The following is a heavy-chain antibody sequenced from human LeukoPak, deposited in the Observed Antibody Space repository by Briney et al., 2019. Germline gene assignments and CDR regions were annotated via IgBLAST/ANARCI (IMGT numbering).Heavy chain of an antibody. D-gene: IGHD2-8*01. J-gene: IGHJ4*02. V-gene: IGHV3-21*01. CDR1: GFTFSSYS. Sequence: GGSLRLSCAASGFTFSSYSMNWVRQAPGKGLEWVSSISSSSSYIYYADSVKGRFTISRDNAKNSLYLQMNSLRAEDTAVYYCARERVYCTNGVCYHYWGQGTLVTVSS. CDR2: ISSSSSYI. CDR3: ARERVYCTNGVCYHY.